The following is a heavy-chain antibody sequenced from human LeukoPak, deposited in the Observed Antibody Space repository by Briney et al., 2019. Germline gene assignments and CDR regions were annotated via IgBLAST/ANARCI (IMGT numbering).Heavy chain of an antibody. D-gene: IGHD3-3*01. CDR1: GGSISSYY. J-gene: IGHJ4*02. CDR3: ARDTGKSGYPDY. Sequence: SETLSLTCTVSGGSISSYYWSWIRQPAGKAPEWIGRIYSSGIINYNPSLKSRVTMSLDNSKNQLSLKLSFVTAADTAVYYCARDTGKSGYPDYWGQGTLVTVSS. CDR2: IYSSGII. V-gene: IGHV4-4*07.